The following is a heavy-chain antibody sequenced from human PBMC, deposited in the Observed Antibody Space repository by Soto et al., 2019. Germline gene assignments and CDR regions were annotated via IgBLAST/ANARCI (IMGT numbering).Heavy chain of an antibody. CDR1: GFTFGNYG. Sequence: GGSLRLSCAGSGFTFGNYGMNWVRQAPGKGLECVSTITGSGSEAFYTASVEGRFTISRDNSKNTLFLHMSSLTADDTAVYYCTKRERDGYNYPLDYWGQGTLVTVSS. CDR2: ITGSGSEA. V-gene: IGHV3-23*01. CDR3: TKRERDGYNYPLDY. D-gene: IGHD5-18*01. J-gene: IGHJ4*02.